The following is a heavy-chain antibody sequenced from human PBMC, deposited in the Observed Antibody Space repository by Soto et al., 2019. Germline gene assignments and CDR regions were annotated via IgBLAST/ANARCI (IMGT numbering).Heavy chain of an antibody. CDR2: VNPSGGHT. D-gene: IGHD2-21*02. CDR3: ARGGHVVVVTAALDY. Sequence: QVQLVQSGAEVKKPGASVKVSCKASGDTFTDYYIHWVRQAPGQGLEWMGTVNPSGGHTTYAQHSLGRVTMTRDTYISRLYMELTSLTSEDRAVYYCARGGHVVVVTAALDYWGQGTLVTVSS. CDR1: GDTFTDYY. J-gene: IGHJ4*02. V-gene: IGHV1-46*01.